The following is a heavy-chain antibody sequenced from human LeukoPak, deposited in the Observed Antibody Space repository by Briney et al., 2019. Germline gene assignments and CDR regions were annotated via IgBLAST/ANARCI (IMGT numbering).Heavy chain of an antibody. D-gene: IGHD2-15*01. Sequence: SETLSLTCTVSGGSISSYHWSWIRQPPGKGLEWIGYIYSSGSTSYNPSLKSRVAISVDKSKNQFSLKLSSVTAADTAVYYCARRISGGSSDYWGQGTLVTVSS. V-gene: IGHV4-59*08. CDR3: ARRISGGSSDY. CDR2: IYSSGST. CDR1: GGSISSYH. J-gene: IGHJ4*02.